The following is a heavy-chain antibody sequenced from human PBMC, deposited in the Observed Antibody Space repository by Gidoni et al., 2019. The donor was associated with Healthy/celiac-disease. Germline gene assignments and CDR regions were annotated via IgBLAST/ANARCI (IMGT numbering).Heavy chain of an antibody. Sequence: QVQPVCSAGVVRQPCRVLRTTFAAAGCSFRSYRLHWVRQAPGKGLAWVAVISYDGSNKYYAVSVKGRFTISRDNSKNTLYLQMNSLRAEDTAVYYCAKDGGRWDILTGYPGVYWGQGTLVTVSS. CDR3: AKDGGRWDILTGYPGVY. J-gene: IGHJ4*02. V-gene: IGHV3-30*18. D-gene: IGHD3-9*01. CDR2: ISYDGSNK. CDR1: GCSFRSYR.